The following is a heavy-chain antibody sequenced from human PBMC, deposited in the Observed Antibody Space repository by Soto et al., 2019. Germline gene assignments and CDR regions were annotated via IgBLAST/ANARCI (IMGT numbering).Heavy chain of an antibody. CDR1: GFTFSSYA. J-gene: IGHJ4*02. CDR3: ARGGRVYATFYYFDY. Sequence: GSLRLSCAASGFTFSSYAMHWVRQAPGKGLEWVAVISYDGSNKYYADSVKGRFTISRDNSKNTLYLQMNSLRAEDTAVYYCARGGRVYATFYYFDYWGQGTLVTVSS. D-gene: IGHD2-8*01. CDR2: ISYDGSNK. V-gene: IGHV3-30-3*01.